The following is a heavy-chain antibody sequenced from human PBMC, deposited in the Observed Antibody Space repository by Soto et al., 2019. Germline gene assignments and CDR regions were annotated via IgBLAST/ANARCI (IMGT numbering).Heavy chain of an antibody. CDR3: ARRSYDFWSGYYIGDYYGMDV. D-gene: IGHD3-3*01. CDR2: IYPGDSDT. V-gene: IGHV5-51*01. Sequence: GESLKISCKGSGYSFTSYWIGWVRQMPGKGLEWMGIIYPGDSDTRYSPSFQGQVTISADKSISTAYLQWSSLKASDTAMYYCARRSYDFWSGYYIGDYYGMDVWGQGTTVTVSS. J-gene: IGHJ6*02. CDR1: GYSFTSYW.